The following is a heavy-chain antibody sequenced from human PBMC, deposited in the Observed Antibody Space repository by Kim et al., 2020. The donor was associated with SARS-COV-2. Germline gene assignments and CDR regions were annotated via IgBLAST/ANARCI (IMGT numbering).Heavy chain of an antibody. CDR2: IIPIFGTA. Sequence: SVKVSCKASGGTFSSYAISWVRPAPGQGLEWMGGIIPIFGTANFAQKFQGRVTLTADESMSTAYMELSSLSSEDTAVYYCARVMGYDSSGYYERWGQGT. CDR3: ARVMGYDSSGYYER. D-gene: IGHD3-22*01. CDR1: GGTFSSYA. J-gene: IGHJ4*02. V-gene: IGHV1-69*13.